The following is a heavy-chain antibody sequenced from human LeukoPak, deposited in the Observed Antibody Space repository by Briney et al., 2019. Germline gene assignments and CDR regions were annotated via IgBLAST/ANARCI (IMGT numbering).Heavy chain of an antibody. V-gene: IGHV3-48*04. CDR3: ASDPPVLRYFDWLSQGSLDDY. CDR2: ISSSSSTI. J-gene: IGHJ4*02. CDR1: GFTFSSYS. D-gene: IGHD3-9*01. Sequence: GGSLRLSCAASGFTFSSYSMNWVRQAPGKGLEWVSYISSSSSTIYYADSVKGRFTISRDNAKNSLYLQMNSLRAEDTAVYYCASDPPVLRYFDWLSQGSLDDYWGQGTLVTVSS.